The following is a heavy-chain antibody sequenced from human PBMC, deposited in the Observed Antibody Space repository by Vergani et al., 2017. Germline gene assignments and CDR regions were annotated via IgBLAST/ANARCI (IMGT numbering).Heavy chain of an antibody. CDR1: GYTFTSYA. CDR2: INPNSGGT. J-gene: IGHJ6*02. CDR3: ATHCSSTSCYRLGMDV. V-gene: IGHV1-2*02. Sequence: QVQLVQSGAEVKKPGASVKVSCKASGYTFTSYAMHWVRQAPGQGLEWMGWINPNSGGTNYAQKFQGRVTMTRDTSISTAYMELSRLRSDDTAVYYCATHCSSTSCYRLGMDVWGQGTTVTVSS. D-gene: IGHD2-2*01.